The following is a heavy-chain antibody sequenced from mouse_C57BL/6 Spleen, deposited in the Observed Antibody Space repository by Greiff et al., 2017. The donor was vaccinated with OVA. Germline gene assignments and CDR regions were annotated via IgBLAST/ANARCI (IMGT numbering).Heavy chain of an antibody. D-gene: IGHD2-1*01. CDR2: ISSGGDYT. CDR3: TREVIAGNYAIDY. J-gene: IGHJ4*01. Sequence: DVKLEESGADLVKPGGSLKLSCAASGFTFSSYAMSWVRQTPEQRLEWVAYISSGGDYTYYAHTVKGRFTITRDNARNTLYLQMSSLKSEDTAMDYCTREVIAGNYAIDYWGQGTSVTVAS. CDR1: GFTFSSYA. V-gene: IGHV5-9-1*02.